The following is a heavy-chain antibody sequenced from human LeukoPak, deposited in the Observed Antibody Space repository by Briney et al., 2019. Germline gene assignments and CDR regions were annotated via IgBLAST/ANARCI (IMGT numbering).Heavy chain of an antibody. Sequence: GGSLRLSCAASGFTFSSYWMSWVRQAPGKGLEWVANIKQDGSEKYYVDSVKGRFTISRDNAKNSLYLQMNSLRAEDTAVYYCAKDDIGLHDYGDSWGQGTLVTVSS. J-gene: IGHJ4*02. D-gene: IGHD3-16*01. V-gene: IGHV3-7*01. CDR2: IKQDGSEK. CDR3: AKDDIGLHDYGDS. CDR1: GFTFSSYW.